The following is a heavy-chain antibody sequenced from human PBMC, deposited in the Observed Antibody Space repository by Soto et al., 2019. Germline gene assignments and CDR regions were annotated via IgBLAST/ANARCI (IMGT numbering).Heavy chain of an antibody. D-gene: IGHD6-13*01. J-gene: IGHJ3*02. CDR3: ARVSLYSSSWHDAFDI. CDR1: GYTFTGYY. Sequence: VASVKVSCKASGYTFTGYYMHLVRQAPGQGLEWMGWINPNSGGTNYAQKFQGWVTMTRDTSISTAYMELSRLRSDDTAVYYCARVSLYSSSWHDAFDIWGQGTMVTVSS. CDR2: INPNSGGT. V-gene: IGHV1-2*04.